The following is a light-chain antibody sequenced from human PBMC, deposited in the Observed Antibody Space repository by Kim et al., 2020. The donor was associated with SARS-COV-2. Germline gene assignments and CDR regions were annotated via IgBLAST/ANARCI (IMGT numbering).Light chain of an antibody. Sequence: DIQMTQSPSSLSASVGDRVTITCRTTQSISSHLNWYQQKPGRAPKLLISAASTLQGGVPSRFSGSGSEIDFTLTISSLQPEDFATYFCQQSYITPFTFGPGTKVDSK. CDR2: AAS. CDR3: QQSYITPFT. J-gene: IGKJ3*01. V-gene: IGKV1-39*01. CDR1: QSISSH.